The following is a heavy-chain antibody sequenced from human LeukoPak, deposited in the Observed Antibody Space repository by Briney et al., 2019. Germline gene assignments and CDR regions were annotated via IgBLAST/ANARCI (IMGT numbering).Heavy chain of an antibody. J-gene: IGHJ4*02. Sequence: GGSLRLSCAASGFSFSDYYMGWIRQAPGKGLDWVSFISSSSSGSTTYYADSVKGRFTISRDNAKNSLYLQMDSLRAEDTAAYYCAKDIVAAGLFFDYWGQGTLVTVSS. CDR1: GFSFSDYY. D-gene: IGHD6-13*01. CDR3: AKDIVAAGLFFDY. V-gene: IGHV3-11*01. CDR2: ISSSSSGSTT.